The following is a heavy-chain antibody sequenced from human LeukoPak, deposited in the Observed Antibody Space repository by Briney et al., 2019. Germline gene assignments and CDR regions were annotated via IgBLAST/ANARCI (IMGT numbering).Heavy chain of an antibody. CDR1: GFTFSSFG. CDR2: ISYDGSIK. J-gene: IGHJ4*02. Sequence: GGSLRLSCAASGFTFSSFGMHWVRQAPGKGLEWVAVISYDGSIKYYADSVKGRFTISRNNSKNTLYLQMNSLRAEDTALYYCAKGQYYYDSSGPVDYWGQGTLVTVSS. V-gene: IGHV3-30*18. CDR3: AKGQYYYDSSGPVDY. D-gene: IGHD3-22*01.